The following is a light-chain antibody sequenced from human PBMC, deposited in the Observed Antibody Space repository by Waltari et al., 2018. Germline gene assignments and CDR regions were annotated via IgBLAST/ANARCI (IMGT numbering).Light chain of an antibody. CDR1: SPNIGAGYD. CDR3: QSYDTSLSGYV. V-gene: IGLV1-40*01. CDR2: DNS. Sequence: QPVLTQPPSVSGAPGQRVTIPCPGSSPNIGAGYDVHWYQQLPGTAPQVIISDNSDRPSGVPDRFSGSKSDTSASLAITGLQAEDEADYYCQSYDTSLSGYVFGTGTKVTVL. J-gene: IGLJ1*01.